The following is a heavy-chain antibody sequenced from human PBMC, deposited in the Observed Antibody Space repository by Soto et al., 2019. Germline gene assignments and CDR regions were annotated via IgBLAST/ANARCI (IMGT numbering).Heavy chain of an antibody. D-gene: IGHD6-6*01. CDR1: GFTFSNAW. J-gene: IGHJ6*03. CDR2: IKSKTDGGTT. CDR3: TTGVGQLGYYYYYYMDV. V-gene: IGHV3-15*01. Sequence: GGSLRLSCAASGFTFSNAWMSWVRQAPGKGLEWVGRIKSKTDGGTTDYAAPVKGRFTISRDDSKNTLYLQMNSLKTEDTAVYYCTTGVGQLGYYYYYYMDVWGKGTTVTVSS.